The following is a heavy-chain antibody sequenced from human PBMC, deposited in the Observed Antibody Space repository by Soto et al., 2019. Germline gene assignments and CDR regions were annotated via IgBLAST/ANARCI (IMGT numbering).Heavy chain of an antibody. CDR2: ISGSGGST. CDR1: AFIFTGHG. J-gene: IGHJ4*02. D-gene: IGHD6-6*01. V-gene: IGHV3-23*01. CDR3: AKDQEEKQLAPNDY. Sequence: PGGSLRLSCAASAFIFTGHGMHWVRQAPGKGLEWVSAISGSGGSTYYADSVKGRFTISRDNSKNTLYLQMNSLRAEDTAVYYCAKDQEEKQLAPNDYWGQGTLVTVSS.